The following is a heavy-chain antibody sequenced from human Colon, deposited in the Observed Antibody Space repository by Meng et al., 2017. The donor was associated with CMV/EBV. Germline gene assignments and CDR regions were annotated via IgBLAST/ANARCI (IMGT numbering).Heavy chain of an antibody. V-gene: IGHV1-2*02. CDR2: INPNSGGT. J-gene: IGHJ5*02. D-gene: IGHD2-2*01. CDR3: ARDWGYCSSTSCPWYWFDP. CDR1: GYTFTGYY. Sequence: ASVKVSCKASGYTFTGYYMHWVRQAAGQGLEGMGWINPNSGGTNYAQKFHGRVTMTRDTSISTAYMELSRLRSDYTAVYYCARDWGYCSSTSCPWYWFDPWGQGTLVTVSS.